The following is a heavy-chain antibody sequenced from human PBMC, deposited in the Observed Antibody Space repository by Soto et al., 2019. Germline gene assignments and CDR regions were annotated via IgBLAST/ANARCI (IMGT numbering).Heavy chain of an antibody. D-gene: IGHD3-10*01. Sequence: SETLSLTCTVSGGSISSYYWSWIRQPPGKGLEWIGYIYYSGSTNYNPSLKSRVTISVDTSKNQFSLKLSSVTAADTAVYYCAGGFGEYPWYYYYGMDVWGQGTTVTVSS. CDR3: AGGFGEYPWYYYYGMDV. J-gene: IGHJ6*02. V-gene: IGHV4-59*01. CDR2: IYYSGST. CDR1: GGSISSYY.